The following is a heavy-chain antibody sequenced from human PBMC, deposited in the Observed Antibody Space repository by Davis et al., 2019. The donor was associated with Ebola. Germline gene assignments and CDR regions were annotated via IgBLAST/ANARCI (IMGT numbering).Heavy chain of an antibody. CDR1: GFTFSSYA. D-gene: IGHD6-13*01. Sequence: GESLKISCAGSGFTFSSYAINWVCQAPGKGLESVSFIGSRSSTTYYADSVKGRFTISRDNAKNSLYLQMNSLTDEDTAVYYWARGEGQQLVRWFDPWGQGTLVTVSS. CDR2: IGSRSSTT. V-gene: IGHV3-48*02. J-gene: IGHJ5*02. CDR3: ARGEGQQLVRWFDP.